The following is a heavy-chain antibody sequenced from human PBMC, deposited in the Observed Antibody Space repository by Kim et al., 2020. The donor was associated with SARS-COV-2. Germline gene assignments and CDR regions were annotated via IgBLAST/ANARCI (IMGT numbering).Heavy chain of an antibody. Sequence: GGSLRLSCAASGFTFRNYAMRWVRQAPGKGLEWVAVILYDGSNKYYADSVKGRFTISRDNSQNTLYLQMNSLRAEDTAVYYCARLGGARTFDYWGQVALGTLS. CDR3: ARLGGARTFDY. D-gene: IGHD3-16*01. J-gene: IGHJ4*02. V-gene: IGHV3-33*08. CDR2: ILYDGSNK. CDR1: GFTFRNYA.